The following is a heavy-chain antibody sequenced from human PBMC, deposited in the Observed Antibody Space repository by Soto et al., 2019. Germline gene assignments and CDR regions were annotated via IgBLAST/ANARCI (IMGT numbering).Heavy chain of an antibody. J-gene: IGHJ2*01. CDR1: GFTFSSYG. Sequence: QVQLVESGGGVVQPGRSLRLSCAASGFTFSSYGMHWVRQAPGKGLEWVAVISYDGSNKYYADSVKGRFTISRDNSKNTLYLQMNSPRAEDTAVYYCAKGHRDDLVGATTGGCHFDLWGRGTMVTVSS. V-gene: IGHV3-30*18. CDR3: AKGHRDDLVGATTGGCHFDL. CDR2: ISYDGSNK. D-gene: IGHD1-26*01.